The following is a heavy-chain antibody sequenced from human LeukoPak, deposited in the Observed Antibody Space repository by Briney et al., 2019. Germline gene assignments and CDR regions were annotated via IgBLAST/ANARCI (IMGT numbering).Heavy chain of an antibody. D-gene: IGHD1-26*01. CDR1: GFTISSYS. Sequence: GGSLRLSCAASGFTISSYSMNWVRQAPGKGLEWVSHISSSGTTIYYADSVKGRFTISRDNAKNSLYLQMNSLRDEDTAVYYCARDTSFGIYYLGYFFDYWGQGNLVTVSS. J-gene: IGHJ4*02. V-gene: IGHV3-48*02. CDR2: ISSSGTTI. CDR3: ARDTSFGIYYLGYFFDY.